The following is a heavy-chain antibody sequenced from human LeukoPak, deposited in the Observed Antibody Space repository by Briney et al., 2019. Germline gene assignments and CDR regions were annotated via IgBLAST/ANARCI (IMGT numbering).Heavy chain of an antibody. J-gene: IGHJ4*01. CDR3: ARDPDPKLGGYYFDY. Sequence: PSQTLSLTCTISGGSFSWGGSYWSWVRQPPGEGLEWLGYIFHNGDTYYNPSLKSRVTISVDTSKNQFSLKLSSVTAADTAVYYCARDPDPKLGGYYFDYWGQGTLVTVSS. CDR1: GGSFSWGGSY. D-gene: IGHD7-27*01. CDR2: IFHNGDT. V-gene: IGHV4-30-2*01.